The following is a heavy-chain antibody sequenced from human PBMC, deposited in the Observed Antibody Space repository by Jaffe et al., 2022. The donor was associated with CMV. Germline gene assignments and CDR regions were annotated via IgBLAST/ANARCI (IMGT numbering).Heavy chain of an antibody. CDR2: TRSSSGNA. CDR1: GYTLTSYH. J-gene: IGHJ4*02. Sequence: QVQLVQSGAEVKKPGASVKVSCKASGYTLTSYHMHWVRQAPGQGLEWMGITRSSSGNAEYAQKFQGRVTLTRDTSTSTVYMELSSLTSEDTAVYYCARERVEAYYFEYWGQGTLVTVSS. CDR3: ARERVEAYYFEY. V-gene: IGHV1-46*01.